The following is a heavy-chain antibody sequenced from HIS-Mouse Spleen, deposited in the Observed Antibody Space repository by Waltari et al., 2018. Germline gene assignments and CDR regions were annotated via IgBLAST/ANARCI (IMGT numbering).Heavy chain of an antibody. CDR3: AREIPYSSSWYDWYFDL. J-gene: IGHJ2*01. D-gene: IGHD6-13*01. CDR1: GGSIRSRSYY. CDR2: ISYSGST. Sequence: QLQLQESGPGLVKPSETLSLTCTVSGGSIRSRSYYWGRIRQPQGKGLEWIGSISYSGSTYYNPSLKSRVTISVDTSKNQFSLKLSSVTAADTAVYYCAREIPYSSSWYDWYFDLWGRGTLVTVSS. V-gene: IGHV4-39*07.